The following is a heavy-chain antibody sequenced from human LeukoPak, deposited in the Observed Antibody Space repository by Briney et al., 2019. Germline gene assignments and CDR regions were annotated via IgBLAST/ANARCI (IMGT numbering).Heavy chain of an antibody. CDR3: ASGAPPHPYKIWIQLWPSYYYYYGMDV. Sequence: GASVKVSCKASGGTFSSYAISWVRQAPGQGLEWMGWMNPNSGNTGYAQKFQGRVTMTRNTSISTAYMELSSLRSEDTAVYYSASGAPPHPYKIWIQLWPSYYYYYGMDVWGQGTTVTVSS. CDR2: MNPNSGNT. J-gene: IGHJ6*02. D-gene: IGHD5-18*01. V-gene: IGHV1-8*02. CDR1: GGTFSSYA.